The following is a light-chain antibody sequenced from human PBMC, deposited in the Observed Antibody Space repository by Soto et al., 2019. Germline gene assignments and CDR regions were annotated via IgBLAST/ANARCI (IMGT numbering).Light chain of an antibody. CDR2: KAS. J-gene: IGKJ1*01. CDR3: QHYNSYSGT. Sequence: DNQMTQSPSTLSASVGDRVTITCRASQSLTGWLAWYQQKPGRAPTLLISKASSLESGVPSRFSGSGSGTEFTLTITSLQPDDFATYYCQHYNSYSGTFGQGTKVDIK. CDR1: QSLTGW. V-gene: IGKV1-5*03.